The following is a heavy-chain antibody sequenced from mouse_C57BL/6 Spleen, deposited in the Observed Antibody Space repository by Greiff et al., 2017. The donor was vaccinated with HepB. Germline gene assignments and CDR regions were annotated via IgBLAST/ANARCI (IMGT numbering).Heavy chain of an antibody. V-gene: IGHV1-55*01. Sequence: VQLQQPGAELVKPGASVKMSCKASGYTFTSYWITWVKQRPGQGLEWIGDIYPGSGSTNYNEKFKSKATLTVDTSSSTAYMQLSSLTSEDSAVYYCARKERPYDRDMDYWGQGPSVTVSS. CDR3: ARKERPYDRDMDY. CDR2: IYPGSGST. J-gene: IGHJ4*01. D-gene: IGHD2-3*01. CDR1: GYTFTSYW.